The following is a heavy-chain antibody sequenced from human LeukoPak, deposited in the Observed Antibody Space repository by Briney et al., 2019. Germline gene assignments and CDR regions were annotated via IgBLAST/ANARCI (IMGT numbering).Heavy chain of an antibody. J-gene: IGHJ3*02. Sequence: SETLSLTCTVSGGSISSSSYYWGWIGQPPGKGLEWIGSIYYSGSTYYNPSLKSRVTISVDTSKNQFSLKLSSVTAADTAVYYCASDHTKKYRYGYYAFDIWGQGTMVTVSS. V-gene: IGHV4-39*01. D-gene: IGHD5-18*01. CDR2: IYYSGST. CDR1: GGSISSSSYY. CDR3: ASDHTKKYRYGYYAFDI.